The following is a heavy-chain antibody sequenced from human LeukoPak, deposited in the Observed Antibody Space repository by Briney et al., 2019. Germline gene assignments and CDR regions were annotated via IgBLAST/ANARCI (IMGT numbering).Heavy chain of an antibody. CDR3: ARDYSSGWEFDY. CDR2: IYYSGST. D-gene: IGHD6-19*01. Sequence: SETLSLTCTVSGGSISSSSYYWGWIRQPPGKGLEWIGSIYYSGSTYYNPSLKSRVTISVDTSKNQFSLKLSSVTAADTAVYYCARDYSSGWEFDYWGQGTLVTVSS. J-gene: IGHJ4*02. CDR1: GGSISSSSYY. V-gene: IGHV4-39*07.